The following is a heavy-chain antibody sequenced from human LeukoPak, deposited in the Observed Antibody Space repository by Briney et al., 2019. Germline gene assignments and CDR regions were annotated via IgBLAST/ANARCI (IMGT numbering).Heavy chain of an antibody. CDR3: ARARRYFTMIVVVDRKTYGMDV. J-gene: IGHJ6*02. CDR1: GGSFSGYY. CDR2: INHSGST. Sequence: SETLSLTCAVYGGSFSGYYWSCIRQPPGKGLEWIGEINHSGSTNYNPSLKSRVTISVDTSKNQFSLKLSSVTAADTAVYYCARARRYFTMIVVVDRKTYGMDVWGQGTTVTVSS. D-gene: IGHD3-22*01. V-gene: IGHV4-34*01.